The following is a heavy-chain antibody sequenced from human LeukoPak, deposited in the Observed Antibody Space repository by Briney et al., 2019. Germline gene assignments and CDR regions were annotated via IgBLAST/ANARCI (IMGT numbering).Heavy chain of an antibody. CDR2: IKQGGSEK. Sequence: GGSLRLSCAASGFTFSSYWMSWVRQAPGKGLEWVANIKQGGSEKYYVDSVKGRFTISRDNAKNSLYLQMNSLRAEDTAVYYCARNLLRYFDWSTYYYGMDVWGQGTTVTVSS. V-gene: IGHV3-7*01. D-gene: IGHD3-9*01. CDR3: ARNLLRYFDWSTYYYGMDV. CDR1: GFTFSSYW. J-gene: IGHJ6*02.